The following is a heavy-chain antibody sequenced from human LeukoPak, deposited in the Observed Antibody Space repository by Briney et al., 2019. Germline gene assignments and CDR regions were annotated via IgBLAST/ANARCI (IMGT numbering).Heavy chain of an antibody. D-gene: IGHD3-22*01. Sequence: GESLMISCKGSGYSFTRYWIGWVRQMPGKGLEWMGIIYPGDSNTRYSPSFQGQVTISVDKSISTAYLQWSSLKASDTAMYYCVSGYYSSERYYFDYWGQGTLVTVSS. CDR3: VSGYYSSERYYFDY. J-gene: IGHJ4*02. CDR1: GYSFTRYW. CDR2: IYPGDSNT. V-gene: IGHV5-51*01.